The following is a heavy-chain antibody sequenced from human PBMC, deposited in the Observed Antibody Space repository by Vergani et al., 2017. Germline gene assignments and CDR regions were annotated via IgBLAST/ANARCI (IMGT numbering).Heavy chain of an antibody. J-gene: IGHJ6*03. Sequence: QVQLQESGPGLVKPSETLSLTCTVSGGSISSYYWSWIRQPPGKGLEWIGYIYTSGSTNYNPSLKSRVTISVDTSKNQFSLKLSSVTAADTAVYYCARIKRSGSYYYYYYMDVWGKGTTVTVSS. CDR2: IYTSGST. D-gene: IGHD1-26*01. CDR1: GGSISSYY. V-gene: IGHV4-4*08. CDR3: ARIKRSGSYYYYYYMDV.